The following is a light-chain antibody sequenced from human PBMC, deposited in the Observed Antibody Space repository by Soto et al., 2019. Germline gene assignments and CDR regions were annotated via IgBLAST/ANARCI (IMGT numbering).Light chain of an antibody. CDR2: GAS. V-gene: IGKV3-20*01. Sequence: EIVLTQSPGTLSLSPGERATLSCRASQSVSSSYLAWYQQKPGQAPRLLIYGASSRATGIPDRFSGSGSGTGFTLTISRLEPEDFAVYYCQQYGSSRTFGQGTKVEIK. J-gene: IGKJ1*01. CDR3: QQYGSSRT. CDR1: QSVSSSY.